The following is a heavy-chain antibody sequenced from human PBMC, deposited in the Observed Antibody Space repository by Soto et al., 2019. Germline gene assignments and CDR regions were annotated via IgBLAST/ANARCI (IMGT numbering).Heavy chain of an antibody. Sequence: GSLRLSCTASGFTFFDYAMIFVRHSPWKGLEWVGFIRSKAYGGTTEYAASVKGRFTISRDDSKSIAYLQMNSLKTEDTAVYYCSRCGGSCYDAFDIWGQGTMVTVSS. D-gene: IGHD2-15*01. CDR1: GFTFFDYA. J-gene: IGHJ3*02. CDR3: SRCGGSCYDAFDI. CDR2: IRSKAYGGTT. V-gene: IGHV3-49*04.